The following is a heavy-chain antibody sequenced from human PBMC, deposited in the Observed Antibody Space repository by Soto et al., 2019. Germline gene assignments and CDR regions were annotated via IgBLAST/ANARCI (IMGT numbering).Heavy chain of an antibody. CDR2: ISYDGSNK. V-gene: IGHV3-30*18. CDR1: GFTFSSYG. Sequence: LRLSXAASGFTFSSYGMYWVRQAPGKGLEWVAVISYDGSNKYYADSVKGRFTISRDNSKNTLYLQMNSLRAEDTAVYYCAKGGYQLLFSLDNWGQGTLVTVSS. D-gene: IGHD2-2*01. J-gene: IGHJ4*02. CDR3: AKGGYQLLFSLDN.